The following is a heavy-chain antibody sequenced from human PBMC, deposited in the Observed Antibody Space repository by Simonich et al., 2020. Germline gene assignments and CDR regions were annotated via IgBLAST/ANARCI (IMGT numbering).Heavy chain of an antibody. V-gene: IGHV1-18*01. CDR2: ISAYKGNT. CDR1: GYTFTSYG. CDR3: ARSTTGTTAFDI. D-gene: IGHD1-1*01. J-gene: IGHJ3*02. Sequence: QIQLVQSGAEVKKPGASVKVSCKASGYTFTSYGISRVRQAPGQGLEWMGRISAYKGNTNYAQTLQGRVTMTTDTSTSTAYMEMRSLRSDDTAVYYCARSTTGTTAFDIWGQGTMVTVSS.